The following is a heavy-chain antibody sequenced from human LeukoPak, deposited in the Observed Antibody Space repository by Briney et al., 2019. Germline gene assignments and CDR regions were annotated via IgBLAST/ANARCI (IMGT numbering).Heavy chain of an antibody. J-gene: IGHJ6*02. CDR3: ARRPYHYHGLDV. V-gene: IGHV4-59*08. Sequence: SETLSLTCSVSGDSISIYYWNWVRQSPGKGLEWIGYFFYTGSTKYNPYLKSRVHMSVDTSKNQVSLTLRSVTAADTAVYYCARRPYHYHGLDVWGPGTTVTVSS. CDR2: FFYTGST. CDR1: GDSISIYY.